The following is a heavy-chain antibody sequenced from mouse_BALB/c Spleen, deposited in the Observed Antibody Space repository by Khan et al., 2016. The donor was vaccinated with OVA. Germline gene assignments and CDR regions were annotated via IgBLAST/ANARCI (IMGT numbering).Heavy chain of an antibody. Sequence: VQLKESGTVLARPGASVKMSCKASGYSFTSYWMHWVKQRPGLGLEWIGAFYPGISDTWYNQMFKGKAKLTAATSANTAYMELSSLTNEDSAVYYCTRSYDSYYFDYWGQGTLLTVSS. CDR3: TRSYDSYYFDY. V-gene: IGHV1-5*01. CDR1: GYSFTSYW. D-gene: IGHD2-4*01. CDR2: FYPGISDT. J-gene: IGHJ2*01.